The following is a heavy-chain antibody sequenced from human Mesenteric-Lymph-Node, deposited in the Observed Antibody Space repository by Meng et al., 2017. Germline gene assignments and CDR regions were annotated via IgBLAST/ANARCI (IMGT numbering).Heavy chain of an antibody. V-gene: IGHV4-61*01. CDR3: ARGYYGSGSSIDY. CDR1: GGSVSSGSYY. Sequence: GSLRLSCTVSGGSVSSGSYYWSWIRQPPGKGLEWIGYIYYSGSTNYNPSLKSRVTISVDTSKNQFSLKLSSVTAADTAVYYCARGYYGSGSSIDYWGQGTLVTVSS. CDR2: IYYSGST. J-gene: IGHJ4*02. D-gene: IGHD3-10*01.